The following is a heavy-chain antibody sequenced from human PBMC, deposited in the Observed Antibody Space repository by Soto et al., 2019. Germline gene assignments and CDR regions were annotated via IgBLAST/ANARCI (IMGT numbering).Heavy chain of an antibody. CDR2: ISGSGGST. Sequence: GGSLRLSCAASGFTFSSYAMSWVRQAPGKGLEWVSGISGSGGSTYYADSVKGRFTISRDNSKNTLYLQMNSLRAEDTAVYYCASAARDYYYYGMDVWGQGTTVTVS. CDR3: ASAARDYYYYGMDV. J-gene: IGHJ6*02. V-gene: IGHV3-23*01. CDR1: GFTFSSYA.